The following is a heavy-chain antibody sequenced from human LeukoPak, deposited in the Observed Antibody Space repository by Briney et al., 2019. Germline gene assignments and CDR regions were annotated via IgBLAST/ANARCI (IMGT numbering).Heavy chain of an antibody. V-gene: IGHV4-34*01. D-gene: IGHD6-13*01. CDR2: INHSGST. Sequence: SETLSLTCAVYGGSFSGYYWGWIRQPPGKGLEWIGEINHSGSTNYNPSLKSRVTISVDTSKNQFSLKLSSVTAADTAVYYCARGLSSLRDYWGQGTLVTVSS. CDR3: ARGLSSLRDY. J-gene: IGHJ4*02. CDR1: GGSFSGYY.